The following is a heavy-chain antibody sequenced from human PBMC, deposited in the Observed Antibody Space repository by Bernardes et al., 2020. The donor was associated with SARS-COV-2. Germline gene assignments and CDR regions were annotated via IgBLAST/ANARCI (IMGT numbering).Heavy chain of an antibody. CDR1: GFTFSDNA. CDR2: ISYDGSNK. Sequence: GGSLRLSCAASGFTFSDNALHWVRQAPGKGLEWVSFISYDGSNKYYADSVKGRFTISRDNSKDTLYLQMNGLRDEDTALYYCARGGIFGAVKGGMDVWGQGTTVTVS. J-gene: IGHJ6*02. D-gene: IGHD3-3*01. V-gene: IGHV3-30-3*01. CDR3: ARGGIFGAVKGGMDV.